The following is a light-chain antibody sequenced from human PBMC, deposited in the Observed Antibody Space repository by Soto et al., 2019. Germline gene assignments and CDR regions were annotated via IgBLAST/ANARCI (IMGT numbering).Light chain of an antibody. J-gene: IGKJ2*02. V-gene: IGKV4-1*01. CDR1: QSVLYSSNNKNY. CDR2: WAS. Sequence: DIVMTQSPDSLAVSLGERATINCKSSQSVLYSSNNKNYLAGYQQKPGQPPKLLIYWASTRESGVPDRFSGSGSGTDLTLTISSLQAEDVAVYYCQQYYSTPWTFGQGTKLEIK. CDR3: QQYYSTPWT.